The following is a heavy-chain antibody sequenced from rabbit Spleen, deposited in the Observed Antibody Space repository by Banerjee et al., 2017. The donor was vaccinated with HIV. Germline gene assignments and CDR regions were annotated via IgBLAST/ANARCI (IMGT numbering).Heavy chain of an antibody. CDR3: ARDLTSVIGWNFNL. Sequence: QQQLVESGGGLVKPGASLTLTCTASGLDFGSNYWICWVRQAPGKGLEWIACIYTSSGSTWYASWVNGRFTITKTSSTSVTLQMTSLTAADTATYFCARDLTSVIGWNFNLWGQGTLVTVS. V-gene: IGHV1S45*01. CDR1: GLDFGSNYW. J-gene: IGHJ4*01. CDR2: IYTSSGST. D-gene: IGHD1-1*01.